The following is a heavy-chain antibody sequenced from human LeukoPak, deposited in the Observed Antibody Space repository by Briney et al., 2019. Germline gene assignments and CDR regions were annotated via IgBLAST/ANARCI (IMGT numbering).Heavy chain of an antibody. J-gene: IGHJ3*02. CDR2: ISGSGGST. Sequence: GGSLRLSCAASGFTFSSYAISWVRQAPGKGLEWVSAISGSGGSTYYADSVKGRFTISRDNSKNTLYLQMNSLRAEDTAVYYCAKILNRYCSGGSCYSAFAFDIWGQGTMVTVSS. CDR3: AKILNRYCSGGSCYSAFAFDI. D-gene: IGHD2-15*01. V-gene: IGHV3-23*01. CDR1: GFTFSSYA.